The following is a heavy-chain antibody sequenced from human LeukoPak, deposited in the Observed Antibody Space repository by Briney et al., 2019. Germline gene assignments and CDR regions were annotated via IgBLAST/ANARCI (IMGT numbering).Heavy chain of an antibody. Sequence: ASVKVSCKASGGTFSSYAISWVRQAPGQGLEWIGGIIPIFSTANYAQKFQGRVTITTDESTSTAYMELSSLRSEDTAVYYCASSPYYDFWSGYYTGSGYWGQGTLVTVSS. J-gene: IGHJ4*02. CDR3: ASSPYYDFWSGYYTGSGY. D-gene: IGHD3-3*01. CDR2: IIPIFSTA. CDR1: GGTFSSYA. V-gene: IGHV1-69*05.